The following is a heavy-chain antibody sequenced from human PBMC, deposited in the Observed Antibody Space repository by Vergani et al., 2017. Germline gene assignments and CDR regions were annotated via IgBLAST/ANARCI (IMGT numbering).Heavy chain of an antibody. CDR1: GFTFDDYA. Sequence: EVQLVESGGGLVPPGRSLRLSCAASGFTFDDYAMHWVRQARGKGLEWVSRISWNSDSIGYGNSVKGRFTISRNNAKKSLYLQMNSLRPEDTALYYCAKAGLGGSGWAYFDYWGQGTLVTVSS. D-gene: IGHD6-19*01. CDR3: AKAGLGGSGWAYFDY. J-gene: IGHJ4*02. CDR2: ISWNSDSI. V-gene: IGHV3-9*01.